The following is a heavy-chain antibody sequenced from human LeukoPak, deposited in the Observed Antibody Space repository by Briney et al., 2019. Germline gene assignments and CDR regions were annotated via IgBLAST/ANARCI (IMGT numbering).Heavy chain of an antibody. CDR1: GFAVYSNY. J-gene: IGHJ4*02. CDR2: IYSDGDT. V-gene: IGHV3-66*01. Sequence: GGSLRLSCAASGFAVYSNYMNWVRQAPGKGLEWVSVIYSDGDTSYADSVKGRFTISRDISKNTLYLQMNSLRAEDTAVYYCATPSGGYWGQGTLVTVSS. CDR3: ATPSGGY. D-gene: IGHD6-25*01.